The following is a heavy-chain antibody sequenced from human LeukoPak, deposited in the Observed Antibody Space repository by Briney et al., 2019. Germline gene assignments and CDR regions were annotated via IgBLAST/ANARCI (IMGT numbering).Heavy chain of an antibody. J-gene: IGHJ6*02. CDR1: GYTFTSYG. CDR2: ISAYNGNT. V-gene: IGHV1-18*01. CDR3: ARDSVSMVRGSPGYYYYGMDV. Sequence: ASVKVSCKASGYTFTSYGISWVRQAPGQGLEWMGWISAYNGNTNYAQKLQGRVTMTTDTSTSTAYMELRSLRSDDTAVYYCARDSVSMVRGSPGYYYYGMDVWGQGTTVTVSS. D-gene: IGHD3-10*01.